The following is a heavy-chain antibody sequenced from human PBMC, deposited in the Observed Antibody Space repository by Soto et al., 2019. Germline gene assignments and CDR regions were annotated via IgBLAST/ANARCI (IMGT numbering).Heavy chain of an antibody. CDR1: GYTLTGYY. CDR2: INPNSGGT. Sequence: SVKVSCKASGYTLTGYYMHWVRQAPGQGLEWMGWINPNSGGTNYAQKFQGRVTMTRDTSISTAYMELSRLRSDDTDVYYCARDRGSGWYLTYYYYGMDVWGQGTTVTVSS. CDR3: ARDRGSGWYLTYYYYGMDV. D-gene: IGHD6-19*01. V-gene: IGHV1-2*02. J-gene: IGHJ6*02.